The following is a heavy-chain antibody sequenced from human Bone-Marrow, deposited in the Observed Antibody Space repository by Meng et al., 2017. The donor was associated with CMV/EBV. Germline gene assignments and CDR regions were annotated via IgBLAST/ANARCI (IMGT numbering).Heavy chain of an antibody. CDR1: GFTFSSYA. CDR3: ARDGLELRYYYYGMDV. Sequence: GESLKISCAASGFTFSSYAMSWVRQAPGKGLEWVSAISGSGGSTYYADSVKGRFTISRDNAKNSLYLQMNSLRAEDTAVYYCARDGLELRYYYYGMDVWGQGTTVTVSS. J-gene: IGHJ6*02. D-gene: IGHD1-7*01. V-gene: IGHV3-23*01. CDR2: ISGSGGST.